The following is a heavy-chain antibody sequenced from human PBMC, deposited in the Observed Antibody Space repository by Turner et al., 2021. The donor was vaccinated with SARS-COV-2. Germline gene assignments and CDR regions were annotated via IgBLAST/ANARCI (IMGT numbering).Heavy chain of an antibody. CDR1: GGTFSSYA. CDR3: ARPSGINGITEWFDP. Sequence: QVQLVQSGAEVQKPGSSVTVSCKASGGTFSSYAISWVRQAAGQGLEWRGGIIPSFGRANYAQKFQGRVTITADESTSTAYMELSSLRSEDTAVYYCARPSGINGITEWFDPWGQGTLVTVSS. D-gene: IGHD1-20*01. CDR2: IIPSFGRA. V-gene: IGHV1-69*01. J-gene: IGHJ5*02.